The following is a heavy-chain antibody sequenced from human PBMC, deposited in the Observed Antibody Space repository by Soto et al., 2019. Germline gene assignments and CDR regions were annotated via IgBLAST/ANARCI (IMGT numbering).Heavy chain of an antibody. J-gene: IGHJ6*02. CDR3: ARVEAVAGIYNYHGLDV. Sequence: QVQLVQSGAEVKKPGSSVKVSCKVSGGTFSNCAIDWVRLAPGLGLEWMGGIVPIFGTTYYTQKFQGRATIIADDSTTTAYLELSSLRSEDTAIYYCARVEAVAGIYNYHGLDVWGQGTAVTVSS. CDR1: GGTFSNCA. D-gene: IGHD6-19*01. V-gene: IGHV1-69*12. CDR2: IVPIFGTT.